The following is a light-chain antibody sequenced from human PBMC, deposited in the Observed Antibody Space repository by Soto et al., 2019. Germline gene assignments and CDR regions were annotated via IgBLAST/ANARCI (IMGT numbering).Light chain of an antibody. CDR1: TSNIGSNY. J-gene: IGLJ2*01. Sequence: QSVLTQPPSVSAAPGQKVTISCSGSTSNIGSNYVSWYQQLPGTAPQLLIYDNDKRPSGIPDRFSGSKSGTSATLGITGLQTADEAAYYCGTYDNSLGARLFGGGTKVTVL. CDR3: GTYDNSLGARL. V-gene: IGLV1-51*01. CDR2: DND.